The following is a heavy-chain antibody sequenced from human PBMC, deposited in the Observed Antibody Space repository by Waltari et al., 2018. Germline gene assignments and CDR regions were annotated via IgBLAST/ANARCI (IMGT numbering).Heavy chain of an antibody. CDR3: AKCGGSGWCWYFDL. CDR1: GFTFSSYW. CDR2: IWYDGSNK. J-gene: IGHJ2*01. D-gene: IGHD6-19*01. V-gene: IGHV3-33*06. Sequence: VQLVESGGGLVQPGGSLRLSCAASGFTFSSYWMHWVRQAPGKGLGWVAVIWYDGSNKYYADSVKGRFTISRDNSKNTLYLQMNSLRAEDTAVYYCAKCGGSGWCWYFDLWGRGTLVTVSS.